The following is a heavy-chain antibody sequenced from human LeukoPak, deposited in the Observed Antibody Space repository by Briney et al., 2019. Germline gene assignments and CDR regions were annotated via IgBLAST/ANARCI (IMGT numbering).Heavy chain of an antibody. Sequence: GGSLRLSCAASGFTISTYWMIWVRQAPGKGLEWVANIRQDGREKYYVDSVKGRFTISRDNAKNSLNLQMNTLRAEDTAVYYCARAHTGRDLRHFEWLFWGQGTLVTVSS. J-gene: IGHJ4*02. CDR2: IRQDGREK. D-gene: IGHD3-9*01. CDR3: ARAHTGRDLRHFEWLF. CDR1: GFTISTYW. V-gene: IGHV3-7*04.